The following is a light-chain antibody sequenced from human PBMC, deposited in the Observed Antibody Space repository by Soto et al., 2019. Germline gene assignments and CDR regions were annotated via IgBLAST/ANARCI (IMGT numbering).Light chain of an antibody. CDR1: QSISSW. J-gene: IGKJ1*01. Sequence: DIQMTQSPSTLSASVGDRVTITCRASQSISSWLAWYQQKPGKAPKLLIYDASSLESGVQSRFSGSGSGTAFTLPISRLQPDDFAPYYCQQSNSYPRTFGQGTKVEIK. CDR3: QQSNSYPRT. CDR2: DAS. V-gene: IGKV1-5*01.